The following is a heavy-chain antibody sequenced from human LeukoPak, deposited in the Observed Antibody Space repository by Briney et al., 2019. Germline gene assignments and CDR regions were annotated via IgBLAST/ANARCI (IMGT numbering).Heavy chain of an antibody. CDR3: ARASDHHFDY. CDR2: IYSDGRT. Sequence: GGSLRLSCAASGFIVSSSYMGWVRQAPGEGLEWVSYIYSDGRTFYADSVKGRFTTSRDSSKNTLYFQMNSLRAEDTAVYYCARASDHHFDYWGQGTLVTVSS. J-gene: IGHJ4*02. CDR1: GFIVSSSY. D-gene: IGHD1-14*01. V-gene: IGHV3-53*01.